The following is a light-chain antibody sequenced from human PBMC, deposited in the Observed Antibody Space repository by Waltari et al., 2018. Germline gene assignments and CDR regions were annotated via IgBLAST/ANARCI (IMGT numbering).Light chain of an antibody. V-gene: IGKV3D-15*01. CDR3: QQNSNWPLT. Sequence: EQVMTQSPATLSLSPGARATLSCRASQSVSSSLAWYQQKPGQAPRLLIYGASSRATGIPDRFSGRGSGTEFTLTISSLEPEDVAVYYCQQNSNWPLTFGGGTKVEIK. CDR1: QSVSSS. J-gene: IGKJ4*01. CDR2: GAS.